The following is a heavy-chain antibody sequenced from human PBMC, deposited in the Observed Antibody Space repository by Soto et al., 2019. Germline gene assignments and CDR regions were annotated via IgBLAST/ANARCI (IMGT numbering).Heavy chain of an antibody. V-gene: IGHV3-43*01. CDR1: GFTFDDYT. Sequence: EVQLVESGGVAVQPGGSLRLSCADSGFTFDDYTMHWVRQAPGKDLEWVSLISWDGGSTYYADSMKGRFTISRDNSKNSLYLQMNRLRTEDTDLYYCAKDMFPSRMTSFDYWGQGTLVTVSS. J-gene: IGHJ4*02. D-gene: IGHD2-2*01. CDR3: AKDMFPSRMTSFDY. CDR2: ISWDGGST.